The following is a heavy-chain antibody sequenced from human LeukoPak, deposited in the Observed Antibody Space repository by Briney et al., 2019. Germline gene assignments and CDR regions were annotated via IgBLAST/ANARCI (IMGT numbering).Heavy chain of an antibody. J-gene: IGHJ4*02. CDR3: AKLAGDNYDSSGYFYY. D-gene: IGHD3-22*01. CDR1: GFTFSSYG. V-gene: IGHV3-30*18. CDR2: ISYDGSNK. Sequence: WRSLRLSCAASGFTFSSYGMHWVRQAPGKGLEWVAVISYDGSNKYYADSVKGRFTISRDNSKNTLYLQMNSLRAEDTAVYYCAKLAGDNYDSSGYFYYWGQGTLVTVSS.